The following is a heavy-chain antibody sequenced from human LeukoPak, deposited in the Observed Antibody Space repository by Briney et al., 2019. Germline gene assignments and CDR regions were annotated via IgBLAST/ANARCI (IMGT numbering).Heavy chain of an antibody. CDR1: GFTFSGSA. CDR2: IRSKANSYAT. CDR3: TRLGHDAFDI. Sequence: GGSLRLSCAASGFTFSGSAMHWVRQASGKGLEWVGRIRSKANSYATAYAASVKGRFTISRDDSKNTAYLQMNSLKTEDTAVYYCTRLGHDAFDIWGQGTMVTVSS. J-gene: IGHJ3*02. V-gene: IGHV3-73*01.